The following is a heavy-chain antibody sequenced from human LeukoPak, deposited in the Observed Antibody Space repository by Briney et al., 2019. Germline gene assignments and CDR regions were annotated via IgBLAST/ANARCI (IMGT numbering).Heavy chain of an antibody. CDR3: AKYGPQDSGSSHFDY. CDR1: GFTFSSYA. V-gene: IGHV3-30-3*02. D-gene: IGHD1-26*01. CDR2: ISYDGSNK. Sequence: PGGSLRLSCAASGFTFSSYAMHWVRQAPGKGLEWVAVISYDGSNKYYADSVKGRFTTSRDNSKNTLFLQMNSLRAEDMAIYYCAKYGPQDSGSSHFDYWGQGALVTVSS. J-gene: IGHJ4*02.